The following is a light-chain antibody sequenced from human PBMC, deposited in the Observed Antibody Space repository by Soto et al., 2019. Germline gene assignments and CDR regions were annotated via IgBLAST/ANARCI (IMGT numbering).Light chain of an antibody. J-gene: IGKJ5*01. CDR1: HSVNSH. CDR2: GAS. CDR3: QQYKNSPL. Sequence: CVSPGGRGIIKNKTSHSVNSHVAWYQQKPGQAPRLLLYGASTRATGIPVRFSGSGFGTEFTPAINSLQREQHAFYSGQQYKNSPLLGQGTRLEIK. V-gene: IGKV3-15*01.